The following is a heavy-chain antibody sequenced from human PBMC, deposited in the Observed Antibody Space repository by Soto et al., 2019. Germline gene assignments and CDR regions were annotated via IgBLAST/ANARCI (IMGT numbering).Heavy chain of an antibody. CDR3: ARDEERQTAGTGYYYYVMDV. V-gene: IGHV4-30-4*01. J-gene: IGHJ6*02. Sequence: SETLSLTCTVSGGSISSGDYYWSWIRQPPGKGLEWIGSIYYSGSTYYNPSLKSRVTISVDTSKNQFSLKLSSVTAADTAVYYCARDEERQTAGTGYYYYVMDVWGQGTKDTVSS. CDR1: GGSISSGDYY. CDR2: IYYSGST. D-gene: IGHD6-13*01.